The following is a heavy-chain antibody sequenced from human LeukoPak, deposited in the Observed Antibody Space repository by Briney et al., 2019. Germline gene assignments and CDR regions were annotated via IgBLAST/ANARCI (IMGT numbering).Heavy chain of an antibody. CDR3: ARLTGTTGFDY. J-gene: IGHJ4*02. D-gene: IGHD1-1*01. CDR2: ISSSSSYI. V-gene: IGHV3-21*01. Sequence: VGSLRLSCAASGFTFSSYSMNWVRQAPGKGLEWVSSISSSSSYIYYADSVKGRFSISRDNAKNSLYLQMNSLRAEDTAVYYCARLTGTTGFDYWGQGTLVTVSS. CDR1: GFTFSSYS.